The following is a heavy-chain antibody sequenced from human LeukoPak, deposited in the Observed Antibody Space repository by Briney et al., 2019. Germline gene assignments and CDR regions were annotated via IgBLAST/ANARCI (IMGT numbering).Heavy chain of an antibody. CDR1: GYSFASYW. D-gene: IGHD6-6*01. CDR3: ARHTKYSSSSRVFEY. J-gene: IGHJ4*02. CDR2: IYPADSDT. Sequence: GESLKISCKGSGYSFASYWIGWVRQMPGKGLEWMGIIYPADSDTRFSPSFQGQVTISVDKSISTAYLQWSSLKASDTAMYYCARHTKYSSSSRVFEYWGQGTLVTVSS. V-gene: IGHV5-51*01.